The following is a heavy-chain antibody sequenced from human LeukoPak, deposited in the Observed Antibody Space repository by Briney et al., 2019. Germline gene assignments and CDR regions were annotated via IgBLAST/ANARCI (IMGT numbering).Heavy chain of an antibody. D-gene: IGHD3-16*01. Sequence: PSETLSLTCTVSGGSISSYYWSWIRQPPGKGLEWIGYIYYSGSTNYNPSLKSRVTISVDTSKNQFSLKLSSVTAADTAVYYCARDSAVGAWFDLWGRGTLVTVSS. J-gene: IGHJ2*01. V-gene: IGHV4-59*01. CDR1: GGSISSYY. CDR2: IYYSGST. CDR3: ARDSAVGAWFDL.